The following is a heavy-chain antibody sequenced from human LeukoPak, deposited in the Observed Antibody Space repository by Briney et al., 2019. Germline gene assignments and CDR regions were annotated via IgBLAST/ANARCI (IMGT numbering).Heavy chain of an antibody. CDR2: IKEDGSEK. J-gene: IGHJ4*02. D-gene: IGHD4-17*01. V-gene: IGHV3-7*01. CDR1: GFTVSTNS. CDR3: ARLLGDSAAFDY. Sequence: GGSLRLSCTVSGFTVSTNSMSWVRQAPGKGLEWVANIKEDGSEKYYVDSVKGRFTISRDNAKKSLYLQMNSLRAEDTAVYYCARLLGDSAAFDYWGQGTLVTVSS.